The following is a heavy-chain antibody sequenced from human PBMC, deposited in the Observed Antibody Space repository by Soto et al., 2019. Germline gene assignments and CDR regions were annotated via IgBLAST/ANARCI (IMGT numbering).Heavy chain of an antibody. CDR1: GGSISSYY. CDR2: IYYSGST. Sequence: PSETLSLTCTVSGGSISSYYWSWIRQPPGKGLEWIGYIYYSGSTNYNPSLKSRVTISVDTSKNQFSLRLSSVTAADTAVYYCARGGLLPDYWGQGTLVNVSS. J-gene: IGHJ4*02. D-gene: IGHD6-19*01. V-gene: IGHV4-59*12. CDR3: ARGGLLPDY.